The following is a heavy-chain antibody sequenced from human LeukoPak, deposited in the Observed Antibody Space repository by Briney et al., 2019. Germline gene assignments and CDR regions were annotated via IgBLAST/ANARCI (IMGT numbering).Heavy chain of an antibody. V-gene: IGHV3-23*01. J-gene: IGHJ4*02. CDR2: ISGSASST. D-gene: IGHD2-2*01. CDR3: AKDKHEVVPAADEY. Sequence: GGSLRLSCAASGFTFNNYAMSWVHQTPGKGPEWVSGISGSASSTYYTDSVKGRFTISRDNSKNTLYLQMNSLRAEDTALYYCAKDKHEVVPAADEYWGQGTLVTVSS. CDR1: GFTFNNYA.